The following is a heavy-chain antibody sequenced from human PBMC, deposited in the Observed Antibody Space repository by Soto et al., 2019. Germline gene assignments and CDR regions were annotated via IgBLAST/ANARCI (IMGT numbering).Heavy chain of an antibody. CDR1: GFTFSSYA. J-gene: IGHJ3*02. CDR3: AKEEKYYDFWSGYYPPDAFDI. CDR2: ISGSGGST. V-gene: IGHV3-23*01. D-gene: IGHD3-3*01. Sequence: GGSLRLSCAASGFTFSSYAMSWVRQAPGKGLEWVSAISGSGGSTYYADSVKGRFTISRDNSKNTLYLQMNSLRAEDTAVYYCAKEEKYYDFWSGYYPPDAFDIWGQGTMVTVSS.